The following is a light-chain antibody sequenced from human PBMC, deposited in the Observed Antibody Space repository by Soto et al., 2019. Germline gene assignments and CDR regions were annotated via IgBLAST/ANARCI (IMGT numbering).Light chain of an antibody. Sequence: QSVLTQPASVSGSPGQSITISCTGTSSDVGGYNYVSWYQQHPGKAPKLMIYDVSNRPSGVSNRFSGSKSRNTASLTLSGLQAEDEADYYCSSYTSSSTLDVFGTGTKLTVL. J-gene: IGLJ1*01. CDR3: SSYTSSSTLDV. V-gene: IGLV2-14*01. CDR2: DVS. CDR1: SSDVGGYNY.